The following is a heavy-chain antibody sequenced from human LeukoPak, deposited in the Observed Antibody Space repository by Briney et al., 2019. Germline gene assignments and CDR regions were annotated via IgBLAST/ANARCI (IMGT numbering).Heavy chain of an antibody. CDR3: VRDLTIVGVAQVHH. V-gene: IGHV3-48*01. Sequence: GGSLRLSCAASGFTVSDSYMNWVRQAPGKGLEWISYISTNSGTIWYADSVKGRFSISRDNAKNSLFLHMNSLRAEDTAVYYCVRDLTIVGVAQVHHWGQGTLVTVSS. D-gene: IGHD1-26*01. CDR1: GFTVSDSY. CDR2: ISTNSGTI. J-gene: IGHJ5*02.